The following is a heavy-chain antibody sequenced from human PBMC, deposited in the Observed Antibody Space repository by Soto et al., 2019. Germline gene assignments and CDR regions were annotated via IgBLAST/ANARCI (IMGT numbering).Heavy chain of an antibody. CDR1: GYTFTSYA. D-gene: IGHD1-7*01. Sequence: QVQLVQSGAEVKKPGASVKVSCKASGYTFTSYAMHWVRQAPGQRLEWMGWINAGNGNTKYSQKFQGRVTITRDTSASTAYIGLSSLRSEDTAVYYCARNSWNYHFDFWGQGTLVTVSS. J-gene: IGHJ4*02. CDR2: INAGNGNT. V-gene: IGHV1-3*01. CDR3: ARNSWNYHFDF.